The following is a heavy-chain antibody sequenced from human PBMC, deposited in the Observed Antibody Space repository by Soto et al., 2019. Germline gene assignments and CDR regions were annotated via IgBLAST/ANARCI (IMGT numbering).Heavy chain of an antibody. Sequence: GGSLRLSCAASGFTFSSYAMSWVRQAPGKGLEWVSAISGSGGSTYYADSVKGRFTISRDNSKNTLYLQMNSLRAEDTAVYYCAKGVVGQLVRGWYFDLWGRGTLVTVSS. D-gene: IGHD6-6*01. CDR3: AKGVVGQLVRGWYFDL. J-gene: IGHJ2*01. V-gene: IGHV3-23*01. CDR2: ISGSGGST. CDR1: GFTFSSYA.